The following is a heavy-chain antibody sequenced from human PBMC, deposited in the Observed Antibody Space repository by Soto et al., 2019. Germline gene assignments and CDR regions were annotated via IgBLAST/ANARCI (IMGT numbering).Heavy chain of an antibody. CDR1: GFTVSSNY. V-gene: IGHV3-53*01. D-gene: IGHD3-22*01. Sequence: EVQLVESGGGLIQPGGSLRLSCAASGFTVSSNYMSWVRQAPGKGLEWVSVIYSGGSTYYADSVKGRFTISRDNSKNTLDLQMISLRAEDTAVYYCARDRVESGYPEYFQHWGQGTLVTVSS. CDR2: IYSGGST. CDR3: ARDRVESGYPEYFQH. J-gene: IGHJ1*01.